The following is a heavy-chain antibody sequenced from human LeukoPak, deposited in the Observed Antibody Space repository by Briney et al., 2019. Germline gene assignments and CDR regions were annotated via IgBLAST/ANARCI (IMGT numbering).Heavy chain of an antibody. CDR2: MNPNSGNT. D-gene: IGHD6-6*01. J-gene: IGHJ4*02. CDR1: GYTFTSYD. V-gene: IGHV1-8*01. Sequence: GASVKVSCKASGYTFTSYDINWARQATGQGLEWMGWMNPNSGNTGYAQKFQGRVTMTRNTSISTAYMELNSLRSEDTAVYYCARGRRAAWFDYWGQGTLVTVSS. CDR3: ARGRRAAWFDY.